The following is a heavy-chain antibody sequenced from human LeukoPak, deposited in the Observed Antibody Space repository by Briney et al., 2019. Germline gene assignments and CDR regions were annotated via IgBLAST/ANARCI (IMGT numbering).Heavy chain of an antibody. D-gene: IGHD1-26*01. V-gene: IGHV1-18*01. CDR3: ATGSSGSYDNYFDY. CDR1: GYTFTSYG. Sequence: ASVKVSCKASGYTFTSYGISWVRQAPGQGLEWMGWISAYNGNTNYAQKLQGRVTMTTDTSTSTAYMELRSLRSDDTAVYYCATGSSGSYDNYFDYWGQGTLVTVSS. CDR2: ISAYNGNT. J-gene: IGHJ4*02.